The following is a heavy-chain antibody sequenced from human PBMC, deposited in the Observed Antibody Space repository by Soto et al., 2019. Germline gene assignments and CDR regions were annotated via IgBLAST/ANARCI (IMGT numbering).Heavy chain of an antibody. CDR2: ISSSSSYI. CDR1: GFTFSSYS. V-gene: IGHV3-21*01. Sequence: GGSLRLSCAASGFTFSSYSMNWVRQAPGKGLEWVSSISSSSSYIYYADSVKGRFTISRDNAKNSLYLQMNSLRAEDTAVYYCARDPYVNIVAAHWGQGTLVTVS. CDR3: ARDPYVNIVAAH. J-gene: IGHJ4*02. D-gene: IGHD5-12*01.